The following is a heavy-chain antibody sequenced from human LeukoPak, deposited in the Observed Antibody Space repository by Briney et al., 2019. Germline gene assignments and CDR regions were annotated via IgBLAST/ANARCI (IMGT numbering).Heavy chain of an antibody. J-gene: IGHJ4*02. D-gene: IGHD4-17*01. Sequence: GGSLRLSCAPSGFTFSSYSMNWVRQAPGKGLECVSSISSSSSDIYYADSVRGRFTISRDNAKNSLYLQMNSLRAEDTAVYYCARDQGWYGDVHYWGQGTLVTVSS. V-gene: IGHV3-21*01. CDR3: ARDQGWYGDVHY. CDR1: GFTFSSYS. CDR2: ISSSSSDI.